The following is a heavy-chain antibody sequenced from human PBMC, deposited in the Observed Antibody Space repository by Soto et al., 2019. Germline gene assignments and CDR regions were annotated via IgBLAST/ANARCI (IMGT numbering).Heavy chain of an antibody. CDR2: IGNRGTGI. CDR3: ARDLRAVGMASRFDP. CDR1: GFTFGDYY. D-gene: IGHD6-13*01. V-gene: IGHV3-11*01. J-gene: IGHJ5*02. Sequence: QVQLVESGGGLVKPGGSLRLSCAASGFTFGDYYMTWIRQAPGKGLEWVSFIGNRGTGIYYADSVKGRFTIFRDNAKNSLYLQMSSLRAEDTAMYYCARDLRAVGMASRFDPWGQGTLVTVSS.